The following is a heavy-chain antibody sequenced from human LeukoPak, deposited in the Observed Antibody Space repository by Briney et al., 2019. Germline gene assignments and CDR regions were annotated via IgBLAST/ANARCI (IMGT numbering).Heavy chain of an antibody. D-gene: IGHD6-19*01. V-gene: IGHV3-23*01. J-gene: IGHJ6*02. CDR3: AREGILVGRPEDWYQYYGRDV. CDR2: ISGGGANT. Sequence: GGSLRLSCAATGFTFSSYAMSWVRQAPGKGLEWVSSISGGGANTHYADSVKGRFTISRDNSKNTLYLQMNTLRAEDTAVYHCAREGILVGRPEDWYQYYGRDVWGQGTRVSVS. CDR1: GFTFSSYA.